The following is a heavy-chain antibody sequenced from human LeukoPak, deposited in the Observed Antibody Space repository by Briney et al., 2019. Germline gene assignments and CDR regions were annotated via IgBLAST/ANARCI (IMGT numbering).Heavy chain of an antibody. V-gene: IGHV3-23*01. CDR3: AKGYSGGYHFDY. Sequence: GGSLRLSCAASGFTFSIYAMSWVRQAPGKGLEWVSAISGSGGGTYYADSVKGRFTISRDNSKNTLYLQMNSLRAEDTAVYYCAKGYSGGYHFDYWGQGTLVTISS. D-gene: IGHD1-26*01. CDR1: GFTFSIYA. J-gene: IGHJ4*02. CDR2: ISGSGGGT.